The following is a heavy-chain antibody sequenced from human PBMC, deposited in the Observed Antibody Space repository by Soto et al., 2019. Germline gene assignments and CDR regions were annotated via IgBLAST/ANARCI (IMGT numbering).Heavy chain of an antibody. V-gene: IGHV4-39*01. D-gene: IGHD7-27*01. Sequence: QLQLQESGPGLVQPSETLSLTCTVSGASISGSSYYWGWVRQPPGKGLEWMGSIYYTGTTYYSPSLKSRITISVDTSKNQCSLKVRSVTAADTAVYFCTTWGSDYWGQGTLVTVSS. CDR2: IYYTGTT. CDR1: GASISGSSYY. CDR3: TTWGSDY. J-gene: IGHJ4*02.